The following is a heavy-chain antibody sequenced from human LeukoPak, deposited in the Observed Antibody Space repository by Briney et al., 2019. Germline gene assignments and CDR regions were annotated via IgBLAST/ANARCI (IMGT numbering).Heavy chain of an antibody. CDR2: TYYRSKWYN. J-gene: IGHJ4*02. CDR3: TREYMVQGVTLYAFDY. V-gene: IGHV6-1*01. Sequence: SQTLSLTCAISGDSVSSNSDAWNWIRQSPSRGLEWLGRTYYRSKWYNDYAVSVKSRITINPDTSRNQFSLQLNSVTPEDTAVYYCTREYMVQGVTLYAFDYWGQGTLVTVSS. CDR1: GDSVSSNSDA. D-gene: IGHD3-10*01.